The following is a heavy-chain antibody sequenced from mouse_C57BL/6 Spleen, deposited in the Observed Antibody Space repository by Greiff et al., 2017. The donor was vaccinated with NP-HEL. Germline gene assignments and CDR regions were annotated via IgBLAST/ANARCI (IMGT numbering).Heavy chain of an antibody. Sequence: QVQLQQPGAELVKPGASVKLSCKASGYTFTSYWMQWVKQRPGQGLEWIGEIDPSDSYTNYNQKFKGKATLTVDTSSSPAYMQLSSLTSEDSAVYYCAREGLRRSMDYWGQGTSVTVSS. CDR2: IDPSDSYT. CDR3: AREGLRRSMDY. V-gene: IGHV1-50*01. D-gene: IGHD2-2*01. J-gene: IGHJ4*01. CDR1: GYTFTSYW.